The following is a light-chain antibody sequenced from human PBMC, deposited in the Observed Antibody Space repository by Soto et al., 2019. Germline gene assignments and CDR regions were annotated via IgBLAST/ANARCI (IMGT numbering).Light chain of an antibody. V-gene: IGKV4-1*01. J-gene: IGKJ1*01. CDR1: QSVLYSSNNKNY. CDR3: QQYYRPWT. Sequence: DIVMTQSPDSLAVSLGERATINCKSSQSVLYSSNNKNYLAWYQQKPGQPPKLLIYWATTRESGVPDRLSDSGSGTDFTLTISSLQTEYVAVYYCQQYYRPWTFGQGTKVEIK. CDR2: WAT.